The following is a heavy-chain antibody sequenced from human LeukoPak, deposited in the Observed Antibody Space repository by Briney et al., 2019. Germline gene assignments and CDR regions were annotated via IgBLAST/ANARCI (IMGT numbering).Heavy chain of an antibody. CDR2: ISAYNGNT. CDR1: GYTFTSYG. CDR3: ARSFWSDLPSYMDV. D-gene: IGHD3-3*01. J-gene: IGHJ6*03. Sequence: ASVKVSCKASGYTFTSYGISWVRQAPGQGLEWMGWISAYNGNTNYAQKLQGRVTMTTDTSTSTAYMELRSLRSDDTAVYYCARSFWSDLPSYMDVWGKGTTVTVSS. V-gene: IGHV1-18*01.